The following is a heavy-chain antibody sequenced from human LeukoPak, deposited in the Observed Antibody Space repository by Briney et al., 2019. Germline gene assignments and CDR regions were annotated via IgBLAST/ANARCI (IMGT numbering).Heavy chain of an antibody. CDR2: ISYDGSNK. V-gene: IGHV3-30*04. D-gene: IGHD6-13*01. CDR1: GFTFSSYA. CDR3: ASLVPAKYSSSWYYYGMDV. J-gene: IGHJ6*02. Sequence: QPGRSLRLSCAASGFTFSSYATHWVRQAPGKGLEWVAVISYDGSNKYYADSVKGRFTTSRDNSKNTLYLQMNSLRAEDTAVYYCASLVPAKYSSSWYYYGMDVWGQGTTVTVSS.